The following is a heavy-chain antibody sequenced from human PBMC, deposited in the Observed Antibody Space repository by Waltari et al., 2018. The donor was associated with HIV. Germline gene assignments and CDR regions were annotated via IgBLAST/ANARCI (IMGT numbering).Heavy chain of an antibody. D-gene: IGHD4-17*01. V-gene: IGHV4-59*01. CDR3: AREGGYGDYDY. J-gene: IGHJ4*02. CDR2: IYYSGST. Sequence: QVQLQESGPGLVKPSETLSLTCTVSGGSISSYYWSWIRQPPGKGLEWIGYIYYSGSTNYNPSLKSRVTISVDTSKNQFSLKLSSVTAADTAVYYCAREGGYGDYDYWGQGTLVTVSS. CDR1: GGSISSYY.